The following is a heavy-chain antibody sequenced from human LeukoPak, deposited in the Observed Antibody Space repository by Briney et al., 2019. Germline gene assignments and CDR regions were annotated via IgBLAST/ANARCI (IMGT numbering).Heavy chain of an antibody. J-gene: IGHJ4*02. V-gene: IGHV3-9*01. CDR3: AKDLYSSSWYNFDY. Sequence: GGTLRLSCAASGFSFSTYVMNWVRQAPGKGLEWVSGISWNSGSIGYADSVKGRFTISRDNAKNSLYLQMNSLRAEDTALYYCAKDLYSSSWYNFDYWGQGTLVTVSS. D-gene: IGHD6-13*01. CDR2: ISWNSGSI. CDR1: GFSFSTYV.